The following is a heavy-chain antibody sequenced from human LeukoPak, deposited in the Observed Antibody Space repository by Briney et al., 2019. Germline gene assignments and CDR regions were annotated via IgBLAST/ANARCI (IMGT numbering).Heavy chain of an antibody. CDR3: ATGGAAGIPLGY. V-gene: IGHV4-61*02. Sequence: PSETLSLTCTVSGDSISSGSYYWSWIRQPAGKGLEWIGRIYTSGSTNYNPSLKSRVTISVDTSKNQFSLKLSSVTAADTAVYYCATGGAAGIPLGYWGQGTLVTVSS. CDR1: GDSISSGSYY. CDR2: IYTSGST. J-gene: IGHJ4*02. D-gene: IGHD6-13*01.